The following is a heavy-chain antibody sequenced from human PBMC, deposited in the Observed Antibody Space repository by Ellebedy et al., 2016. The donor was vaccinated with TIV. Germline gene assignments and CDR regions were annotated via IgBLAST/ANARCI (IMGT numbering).Heavy chain of an antibody. CDR1: GYTFTSYW. J-gene: IGHJ4*02. CDR3: ARHVLHNRNPGFDY. Sequence: GGSLRPSCKRSGYTFTSYWIGWVRQMPGKGLEWLGIIYPGDSDTRYSPSFQGQVTISADKSISTAYLQWSSLKASDTAMYYGARHVLHNRNPGFDYWGQGTLVTVSS. CDR2: IYPGDSDT. V-gene: IGHV5-51*01. D-gene: IGHD1-14*01.